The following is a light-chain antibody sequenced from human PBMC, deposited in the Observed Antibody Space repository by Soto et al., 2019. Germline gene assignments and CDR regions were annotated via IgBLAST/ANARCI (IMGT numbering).Light chain of an antibody. V-gene: IGKV1-5*01. Sequence: DIQITQSPSTLSASVGDRVTITCRASQSISSLLAWYQQKPGKAPKLLIYDASSLESGVPSRFSGSGSGTEFTLTISSLQPDDFATYYCQQYNSYRGTFGQGTKVEIK. CDR1: QSISSL. J-gene: IGKJ1*01. CDR3: QQYNSYRGT. CDR2: DAS.